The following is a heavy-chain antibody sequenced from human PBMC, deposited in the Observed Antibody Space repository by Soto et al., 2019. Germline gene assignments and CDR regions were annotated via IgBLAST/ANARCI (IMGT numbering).Heavy chain of an antibody. CDR1: GFAFSSYW. CDR2: INSDGSTT. CDR3: ARVGQGRYDFDY. D-gene: IGHD3-9*01. V-gene: IGHV3-74*01. J-gene: IGHJ4*02. Sequence: EVHLVESGGGSVQPGGSLRLSCAGSGFAFSSYWIHWVRQVPGKGLVWVSRINSDGSTTSYADSVRGRCTISRDNAKDTLYLQMSSLRAEDTALYYCARVGQGRYDFDYWGQGTLVTVSS.